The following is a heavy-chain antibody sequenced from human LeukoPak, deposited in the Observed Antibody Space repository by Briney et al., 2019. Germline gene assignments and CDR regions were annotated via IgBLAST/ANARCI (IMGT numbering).Heavy chain of an antibody. CDR3: ARGPYSSSWYDWFDP. CDR2: ISSSSSYI. J-gene: IGHJ5*02. CDR1: GFTFSSYS. V-gene: IGHV3-21*01. D-gene: IGHD6-13*01. Sequence: GGSLRLSCAAFGFTFSSYSMNWGRQAPGKGLEWVSSISSSSSYIYYADSVKGRFTISRDNAKNSLYLQMNSLRAEDTAVYYCARGPYSSSWYDWFDPWGQGTLVTVSS.